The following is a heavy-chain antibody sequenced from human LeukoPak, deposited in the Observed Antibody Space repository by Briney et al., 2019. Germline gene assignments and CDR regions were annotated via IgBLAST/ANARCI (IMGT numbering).Heavy chain of an antibody. D-gene: IGHD2-15*01. CDR3: ARDACGGGSCYSIDY. Sequence: GGSLRLSCAASGFTFSSYAMHWVSQAPGKGLEWVAVISYDGSNKYYADSVKGRFTISRDNSKNTLYLQMNSPRAEDTAVYYCARDACGGGSCYSIDYWGQGTLVPVSS. CDR1: GFTFSSYA. J-gene: IGHJ4*02. CDR2: ISYDGSNK. V-gene: IGHV3-30*04.